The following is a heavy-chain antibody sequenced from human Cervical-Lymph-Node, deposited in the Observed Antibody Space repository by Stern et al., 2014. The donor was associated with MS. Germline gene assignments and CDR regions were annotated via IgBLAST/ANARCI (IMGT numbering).Heavy chain of an antibody. CDR3: ARVGPAAGYYFDY. Sequence: QVQLVQSGAEVRKPGASVKVSCKTSGYTFTNYGISWVRQAPGQGLEWLAWITAYTGNTNYAQNLQGRVTMTTDTSTSTAYMELRSLRSDDTAVYYCARVGPAAGYYFDYWGQGTLVTVSS. V-gene: IGHV1-18*01. CDR2: ITAYTGNT. CDR1: GYTFTNYG. D-gene: IGHD6-13*01. J-gene: IGHJ4*02.